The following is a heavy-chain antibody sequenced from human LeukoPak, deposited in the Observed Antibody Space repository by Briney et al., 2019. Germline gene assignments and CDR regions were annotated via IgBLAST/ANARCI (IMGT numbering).Heavy chain of an antibody. CDR1: GGSISSSSYY. J-gene: IGHJ3*02. D-gene: IGHD6-13*01. Sequence: SETLSLTCTVSGGSISSSSYYWGWIRQPPGKGLEWIVSIYYSGSTYYNPSLKRRVTISVDTSKNQFSLKLSSVTAADTAVYYCARVSSSWPDDAFDIWGQGTMVTVSS. CDR3: ARVSSSWPDDAFDI. V-gene: IGHV4-39*01. CDR2: IYYSGST.